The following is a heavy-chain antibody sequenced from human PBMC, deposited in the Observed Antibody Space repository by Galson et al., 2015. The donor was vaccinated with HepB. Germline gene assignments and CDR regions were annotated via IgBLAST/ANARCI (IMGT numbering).Heavy chain of an antibody. CDR1: GGSISSGSYY. CDR3: ARDTITIFGVVPSYYYYMDV. J-gene: IGHJ6*03. D-gene: IGHD3-3*01. Sequence: TLSLTCTVSGGSISSGSYYWSWIRQPAGKGLEWIGRIYTSGSTNYNPSLKSRVTMSVDTSKNQFSLKLSSVTAADTAVYYCARDTITIFGVVPSYYYYMDVWGKETTVTVSS. V-gene: IGHV4-61*02. CDR2: IYTSGST.